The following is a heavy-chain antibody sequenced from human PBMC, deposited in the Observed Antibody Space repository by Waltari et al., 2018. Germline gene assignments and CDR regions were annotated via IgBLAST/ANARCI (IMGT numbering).Heavy chain of an antibody. CDR3: ARAYGSGTYYYGMDV. CDR1: GGSISSGSYY. Sequence: QVQLQESGPGLVKPSQTLSLTCTVSGGSISSGSYYWSWIRQPAGEGLEWIGRIYTSGSTNYNPSLKSRVTISVDTSKNQFSLKLSSVTAADTAVYYWARAYGSGTYYYGMDVWGQGTTVTVSS. V-gene: IGHV4-61*02. D-gene: IGHD3-10*01. CDR2: IYTSGST. J-gene: IGHJ6*02.